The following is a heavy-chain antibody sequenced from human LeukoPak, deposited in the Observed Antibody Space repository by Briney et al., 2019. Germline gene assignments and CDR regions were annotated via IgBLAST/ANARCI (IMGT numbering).Heavy chain of an antibody. D-gene: IGHD1-20*01. CDR1: GFAFDVYN. V-gene: IGHV3-43*01. J-gene: IGHJ5*02. CDR2: ISWDGATT. CDR3: ARDPNVYNWKRVENWFDP. Sequence: GGSLRLSCAASGFAFDVYNMHWVRQAPGKGLEWVSLISWDGATTYYADSVKGRFTISRDNAKNSLYLQMNSLRAEDTAVYYCARDPNVYNWKRVENWFDPWGQGTLVTVSS.